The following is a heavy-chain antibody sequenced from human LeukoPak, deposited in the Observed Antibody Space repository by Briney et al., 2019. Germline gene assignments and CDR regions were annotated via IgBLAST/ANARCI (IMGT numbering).Heavy chain of an antibody. V-gene: IGHV4-39*01. CDR3: ASWFGRSAYFDY. CDR2: IYYSGTT. Sequence: SETLSLTCTVSGGSISSGSYYWGWIRQPPGKGLEWIGSIYYSGTTYYNPSLTSRVTISVDTSKNQFSLELSSMTAADTAVFYCASWFGRSAYFDYWGQGALVTVSS. J-gene: IGHJ4*02. D-gene: IGHD3-3*01. CDR1: GGSISSGSYY.